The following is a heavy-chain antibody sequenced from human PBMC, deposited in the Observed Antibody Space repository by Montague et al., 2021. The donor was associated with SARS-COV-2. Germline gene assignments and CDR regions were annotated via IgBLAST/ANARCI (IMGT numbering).Heavy chain of an antibody. D-gene: IGHD5-24*01. CDR3: AREDRWNGFDA. J-gene: IGHJ5*02. CDR2: IYNRGST. V-gene: IGHV4-59*01. Sequence: SETLSLTCAVSGGSINSSYRSWIRQPAGKGLEWTGHIYNRGSTNYSPSLKNRVTISVDPSKNHVSLKLTSVTAADTAVYYCAREDRWNGFDAWGQGTMVIVSS. CDR1: GGSINSSY.